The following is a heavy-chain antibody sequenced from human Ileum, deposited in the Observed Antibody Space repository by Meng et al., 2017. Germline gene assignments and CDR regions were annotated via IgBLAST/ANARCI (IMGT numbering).Heavy chain of an antibody. D-gene: IGHD1-1*01. CDR2: MNPNSGNT. V-gene: IGHV1-8*01. J-gene: IGHJ4*02. Sequence: QVQLVQSGPEVKKPGASVTVSCKASGFIFSSYDINWVRQAPRQGLEWMGWMNPNSGNTGFAQKFQDRITMTRDTSINTAYMELSSLTSEDTAVYYCARRTQSTRTALGYWGQGTLVTVSS. CDR1: GFIFSSYD. CDR3: ARRTQSTRTALGY.